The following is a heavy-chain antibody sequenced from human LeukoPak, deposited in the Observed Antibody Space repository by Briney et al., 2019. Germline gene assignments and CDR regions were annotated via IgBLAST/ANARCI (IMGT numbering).Heavy chain of an antibody. J-gene: IGHJ5*02. Sequence: PSETLSLTCTVSGGSISSYYWSWLRQPPGKGLEWIGYIYYSGSTNYNPSLKSRVTISVDTSKNQFSLKLSSVTAADTAVYYCARQDGDYSYWFDPWGQGTLVTVSS. CDR1: GGSISSYY. CDR2: IYYSGST. D-gene: IGHD4-17*01. CDR3: ARQDGDYSYWFDP. V-gene: IGHV4-59*08.